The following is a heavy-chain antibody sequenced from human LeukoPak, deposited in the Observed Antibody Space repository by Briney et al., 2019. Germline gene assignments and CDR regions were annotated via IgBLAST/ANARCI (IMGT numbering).Heavy chain of an antibody. V-gene: IGHV4-4*07. Sequence: SETLSLTCTVSGASITSFYYNWIRQSAGKGLEWIGRIHTNGGTDYRPSLNSRVTMSVDASKKQISLKLTSVTAADTAVYFCSRGGGYGDYWGQGILVTVSS. CDR1: GASITSFY. D-gene: IGHD5-12*01. J-gene: IGHJ4*02. CDR2: IHTNGGT. CDR3: SRGGGYGDY.